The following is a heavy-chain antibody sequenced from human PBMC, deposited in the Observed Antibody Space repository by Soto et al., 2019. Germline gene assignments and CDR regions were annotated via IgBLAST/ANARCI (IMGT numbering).Heavy chain of an antibody. CDR1: GLTFSMYA. D-gene: IGHD3-16*02. V-gene: IGHV3-23*01. Sequence: PGGSLRLSCAASGLTFSMYAMSWVRQAPGKGLEWVSAISASGGSTYYADSVKGRFTVSRDNSRNTVYLQMNSLRAEDTAIYYCAKDERHTLVWRNWFDPWGQGTLVTVSS. CDR2: ISASGGST. J-gene: IGHJ5*02. CDR3: AKDERHTLVWRNWFDP.